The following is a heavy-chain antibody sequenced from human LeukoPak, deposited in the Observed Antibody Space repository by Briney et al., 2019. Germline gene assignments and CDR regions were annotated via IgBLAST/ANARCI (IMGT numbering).Heavy chain of an antibody. CDR1: GFTFSNAW. J-gene: IGHJ4*02. Sequence: PGGSLRLSCAASGFTFSNAWMNWVRQAPGKGLEWVGRVKSKTDGGTTGYAAPVKGRFTISRDDSKNTLYLQMNSLKTEDTAVYFCSGYSFRNTYQDFDYWGQGTLVTVSS. V-gene: IGHV3-15*07. D-gene: IGHD6-25*01. CDR2: VKSKTDGGTT. CDR3: SGYSFRNTYQDFDY.